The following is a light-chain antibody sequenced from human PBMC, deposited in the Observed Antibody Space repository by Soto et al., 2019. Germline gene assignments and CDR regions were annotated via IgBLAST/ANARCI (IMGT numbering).Light chain of an antibody. CDR1: QSISSW. V-gene: IGKV1-5*03. CDR2: KAS. J-gene: IGKJ4*01. Sequence: DIQMTQSPSTLSASVGDRVTITCRASQSISSWLAWYQQKPGKAPKLLIYKASSLESGVPPRFSGSGCGTECTLTISSLQPDDFATYYCQQYNSYPLTFGGGTKVEIK. CDR3: QQYNSYPLT.